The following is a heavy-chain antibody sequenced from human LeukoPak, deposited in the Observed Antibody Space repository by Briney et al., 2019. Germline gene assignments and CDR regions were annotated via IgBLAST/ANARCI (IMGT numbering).Heavy chain of an antibody. V-gene: IGHV3-7*01. D-gene: IGHD6-13*01. J-gene: IGHJ6*03. CDR3: ATRAAAGTYYYYYMDV. Sequence: GGSLRLSCAASGFTFSSYWMSWVRQAPGKGLEWVANIKQDGSEKYYVDSVKGRFTISRDNAKNSLYLQMNSLRAEDTAVYYCATRAAAGTYYYYYMDVWGKGTTVTVSS. CDR2: IKQDGSEK. CDR1: GFTFSSYW.